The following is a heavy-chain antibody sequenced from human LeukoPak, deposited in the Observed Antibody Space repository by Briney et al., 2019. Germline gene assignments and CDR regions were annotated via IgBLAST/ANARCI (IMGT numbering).Heavy chain of an antibody. Sequence: PSETLSLTCTVSGGSISNYYWSWIRQPPGKGLEWIGYINDSGITSYNPSLKSRVALSVDTSKNQFSLKLSSVTAADTAVYYCARDSGSYSIDYWGQGTLVTVSS. V-gene: IGHV4-59*01. D-gene: IGHD1-26*01. J-gene: IGHJ4*02. CDR2: INDSGIT. CDR3: ARDSGSYSIDY. CDR1: GGSISNYY.